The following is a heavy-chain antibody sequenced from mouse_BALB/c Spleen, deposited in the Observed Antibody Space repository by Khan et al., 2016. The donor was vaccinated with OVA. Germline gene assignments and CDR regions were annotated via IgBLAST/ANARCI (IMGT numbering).Heavy chain of an antibody. CDR1: GFTFIDYG. CDR2: ISSVAYSI. V-gene: IGHV5-15*02. J-gene: IGHJ3*01. Sequence: EVELVESGGGLVQPGGSRKLSCAATGFTFIDYGMAWVRQTPGKGPEWIAFISSVAYSIYYADTVTGRFTISRANAKNTLYLEMSSLRSDDTAIYYCARGGFAYWGQGTLVTVSA. CDR3: ARGGFAY.